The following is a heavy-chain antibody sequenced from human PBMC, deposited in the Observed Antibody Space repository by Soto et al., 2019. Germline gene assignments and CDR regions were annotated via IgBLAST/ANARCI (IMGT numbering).Heavy chain of an antibody. Sequence: GGSLRLSCAASGFTVTSYWMHWVRQAPGKGLVWVSLINSDGSTTSYADSVKGRFTISRDNAKNTLYLQMNSLRAEDTAVYYCARRGGSYAAGYFDSWGQGTLVTVSS. D-gene: IGHD1-26*01. CDR1: GFTVTSYW. J-gene: IGHJ4*02. CDR3: ARRGGSYAAGYFDS. CDR2: INSDGSTT. V-gene: IGHV3-74*01.